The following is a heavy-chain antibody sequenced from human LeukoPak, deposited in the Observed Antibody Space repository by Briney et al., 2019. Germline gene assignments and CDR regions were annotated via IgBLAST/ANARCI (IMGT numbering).Heavy chain of an antibody. V-gene: IGHV4-34*01. CDR1: GFTFSSYS. J-gene: IGHJ4*02. CDR2: INHSGST. Sequence: GSLRLSCAASGFTFSSYSMNWVRQAPGKGLEWIGEINHSGSTNYNPSLKSRVTISVDTSKNQFSLKLSSVTAADTAVYYCARGLDDSSGYYSWGQGTLVTVSS. CDR3: ARGLDDSSGYYS. D-gene: IGHD3-22*01.